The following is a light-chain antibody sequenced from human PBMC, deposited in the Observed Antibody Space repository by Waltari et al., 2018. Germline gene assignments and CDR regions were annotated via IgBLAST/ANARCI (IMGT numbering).Light chain of an antibody. J-gene: IGKJ2*01. Sequence: EVVMTQSPLSLPVTLGQPASISGRASQSLVYSDGNTYLGWFQQRPGQSPGRLIYRVSNRDSGVPDRFSGSGSGTDFTLKISWVEAEDVGVYYCMQGTHWPYTFGQGTKLEIK. CDR2: RVS. CDR1: QSLVYSDGNTY. V-gene: IGKV2-30*01. CDR3: MQGTHWPYT.